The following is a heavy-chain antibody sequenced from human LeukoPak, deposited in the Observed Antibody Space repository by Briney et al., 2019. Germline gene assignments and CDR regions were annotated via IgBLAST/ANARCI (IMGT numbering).Heavy chain of an antibody. CDR3: ARDIVSGSGSLDY. CDR2: VKSDGSNP. V-gene: IGHV3-74*01. J-gene: IGHJ4*02. Sequence: PGRSLRLSCTASGFTFGDHAMSWVRQAPGKGLVWVSRVKSDGSNPSYADSVKGRFTISRDNAENMLYLQMNTLGAEDTAVYYCARDIVSGSGSLDYWGQGTLVTVSS. CDR1: GFTFGDHA. D-gene: IGHD3-10*01.